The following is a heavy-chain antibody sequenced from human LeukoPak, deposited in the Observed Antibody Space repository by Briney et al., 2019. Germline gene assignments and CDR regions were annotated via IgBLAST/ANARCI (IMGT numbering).Heavy chain of an antibody. Sequence: SETLSLTCAVYGGSFSRYYWTWIRQPPGKGLEWIGEINHSGSANYNPSLKSRVTISVDTSKNQFSLNLTSVTAADTAVYYCTAERAGTTVDYWGQGTLVTVSP. CDR1: GGSFSRYY. CDR2: INHSGSA. J-gene: IGHJ4*02. D-gene: IGHD1-1*01. CDR3: TAERAGTTVDY. V-gene: IGHV4-34*01.